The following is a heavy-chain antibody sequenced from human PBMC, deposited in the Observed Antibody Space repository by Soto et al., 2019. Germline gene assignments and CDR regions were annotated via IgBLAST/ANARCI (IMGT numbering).Heavy chain of an antibody. CDR1: GGTFSSYA. J-gene: IGHJ6*02. CDR2: IIPIFGTA. V-gene: IGHV1-69*06. D-gene: IGHD5-12*01. Sequence: SVKVSCKASGGTFSSYAISWVRQAPGQGLEWMGGIIPIFGTANYAQKFQGRVTITADKSTSTAYMELSSLRSEDTAVYYCAAATRGYLYYGLDVWGQGTTVTVSS. CDR3: AAATRGYLYYGLDV.